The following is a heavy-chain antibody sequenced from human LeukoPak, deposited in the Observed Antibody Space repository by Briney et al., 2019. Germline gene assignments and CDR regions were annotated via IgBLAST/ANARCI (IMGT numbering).Heavy chain of an antibody. CDR2: ISYDGSNK. Sequence: PGGSLRLSCEASGFTFSSYGMDWVRQAPGKGLEWVAFISYDGSNKYYADSVKGRFTISRDNSKNTLHLQMNSLRAEDTAVYYCAKELYSSSWSRVFHYYYGMDVWGQGTTVTVSS. J-gene: IGHJ6*02. CDR1: GFTFSSYG. CDR3: AKELYSSSWSRVFHYYYGMDV. D-gene: IGHD6-13*01. V-gene: IGHV3-30*18.